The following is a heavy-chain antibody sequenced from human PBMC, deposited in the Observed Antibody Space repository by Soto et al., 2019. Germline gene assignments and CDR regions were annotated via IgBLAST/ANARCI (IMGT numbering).Heavy chain of an antibody. CDR3: ANGGPVYVLN. J-gene: IGHJ1*01. D-gene: IGHD4-17*01. Sequence: QVQLVESGGGVVQPGRSLRLSCAASGFTFSSYGMHWVRQSPGNGLEWVAVLWYDGSKEYYADSVKGRFAISRDNSKNTLYLQMNNRRAEDTAVYYCANGGPVYVLNWGQGTLATVSS. CDR2: LWYDGSKE. V-gene: IGHV3-33*06. CDR1: GFTFSSYG.